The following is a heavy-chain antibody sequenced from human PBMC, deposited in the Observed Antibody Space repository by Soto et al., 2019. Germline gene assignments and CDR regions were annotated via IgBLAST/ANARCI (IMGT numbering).Heavy chain of an antibody. CDR2: ISYSASS. CDR3: ARAQTYYYDFSGYSKQSFHFDS. CDR1: GGSISSGGYY. J-gene: IGHJ4*02. Sequence: PSETLSLTCNVSGGSISSGGYYWNWIRQVPGRGLEWIGYISYSASSFYNPSLESRGSVSIDTSGNQFSLKLSAMTAADTAVYFCARAQTYYYDFSGYSKQSFHFDSWGQGTLVTVSS. D-gene: IGHD3-22*01. V-gene: IGHV4-31*03.